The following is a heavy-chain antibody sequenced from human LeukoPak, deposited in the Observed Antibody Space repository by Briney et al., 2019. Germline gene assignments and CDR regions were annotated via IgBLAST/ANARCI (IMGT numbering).Heavy chain of an antibody. CDR1: EFTFSRYG. Sequence: PGGSLRLSCAASEFTFSRYGMHWVRQAPGKGLEWVTFIRYDGINKYYADSVKGRFTISRDNSKNTLYVQMNSLRGEDTAVHSCAKDLNDQFHLPFDYWGRGTLVTVSS. CDR2: IRYDGINK. V-gene: IGHV3-30*02. J-gene: IGHJ4*02. CDR3: AKDLNDQFHLPFDY. D-gene: IGHD2-2*01.